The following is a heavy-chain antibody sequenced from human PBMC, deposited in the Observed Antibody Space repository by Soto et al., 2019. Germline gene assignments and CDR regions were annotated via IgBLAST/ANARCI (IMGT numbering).Heavy chain of an antibody. CDR3: ARDPVSLVVAATDYYYGMDV. D-gene: IGHD2-15*01. Sequence: GGSLRLSCAASGFTFSSYAMHWVRQAPGKGLEWVAVISYDGSNKYYADSVKGRFTISRDNSKNTLYLQMNSLRAEDTAVYYCARDPVSLVVAATDYYYGMDVWGQGTTVTVSS. J-gene: IGHJ6*02. V-gene: IGHV3-30-3*01. CDR1: GFTFSSYA. CDR2: ISYDGSNK.